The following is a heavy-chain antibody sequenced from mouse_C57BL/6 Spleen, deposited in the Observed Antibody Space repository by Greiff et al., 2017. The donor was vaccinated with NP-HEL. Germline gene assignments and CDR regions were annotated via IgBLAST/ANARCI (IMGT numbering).Heavy chain of an antibody. CDR1: GFTFSSYA. CDR3: AREDYGGEFAY. V-gene: IGHV5-4*01. D-gene: IGHD2-4*01. CDR2: ISDGGSYT. J-gene: IGHJ3*01. Sequence: EVQLVESGGGLVKPGGSLKLSCAASGFTFSSYAMSWVRQTPGKRLEWVATISDGGSYTYYPDNVKGRFTISRDNAKNNLYLQMSHLKSEDTAIYYCAREDYGGEFAYWGQGTLVTVSA.